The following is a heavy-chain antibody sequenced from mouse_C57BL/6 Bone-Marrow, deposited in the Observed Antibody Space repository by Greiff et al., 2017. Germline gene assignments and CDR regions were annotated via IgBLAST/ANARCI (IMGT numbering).Heavy chain of an antibody. CDR3: ASPRWLLVDY. D-gene: IGHD2-3*01. J-gene: IGHJ2*01. CDR1: GFSLTSYG. CDR2: IWSGGST. Sequence: QVQLQQSGPGLVQPSQSLSITCTVSGFSLTSYGVHWVRQSPGKGLEWLGVIWSGGSTDYNAAFISRLSISKDNSKSQVFFKMNCLQADDTAIYYCASPRWLLVDYWGQGTTLTVSS. V-gene: IGHV2-2*01.